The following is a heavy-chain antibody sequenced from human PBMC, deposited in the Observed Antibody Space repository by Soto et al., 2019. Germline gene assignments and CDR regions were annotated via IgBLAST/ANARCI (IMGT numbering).Heavy chain of an antibody. V-gene: IGHV1-69*08. CDR3: ARELTIHYGMDV. CDR1: GGTFSSYT. J-gene: IGHJ6*02. CDR2: IIPILGIA. Sequence: QVQLVQSGAEVKKPGSSVKVSCKASGGTFSSYTISWVRQAPGQGLDWMGRIIPILGIANYAQKFQGRVTITADKSTSTAYMELSSLRSEDTAVYYCARELTIHYGMDVWGQGTTVTVSS.